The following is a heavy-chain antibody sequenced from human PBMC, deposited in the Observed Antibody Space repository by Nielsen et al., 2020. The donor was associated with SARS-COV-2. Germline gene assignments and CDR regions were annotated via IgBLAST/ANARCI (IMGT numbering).Heavy chain of an antibody. CDR3: ARGPWELPTSGFLDY. D-gene: IGHD1-26*01. V-gene: IGHV4-34*01. J-gene: IGHJ4*02. Sequence: VRQMPGKGLEWIGEINHSGSTNYNPSLKSRVTISVDTSKNQFSLKLSSVTAADTAVYYCARGPWELPTSGFLDYWGQGTLVTVSS. CDR2: INHSGST.